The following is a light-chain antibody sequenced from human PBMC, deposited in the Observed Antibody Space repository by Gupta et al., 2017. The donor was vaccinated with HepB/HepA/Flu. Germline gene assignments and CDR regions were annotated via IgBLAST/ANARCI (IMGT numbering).Light chain of an antibody. Sequence: QSALTQPASVSGSPGQSITISCTGTSSDFGDFNYVSWYQKTPGKAPKLLISDVINRPSGVSNRFPGSKSGNAASLTISGLQAEDEAIYYCSSFTYTTTLVVFGGGTKLTVL. CDR2: DVI. CDR1: SSDFGDFNY. J-gene: IGLJ2*01. V-gene: IGLV2-14*03. CDR3: SSFTYTTTLVV.